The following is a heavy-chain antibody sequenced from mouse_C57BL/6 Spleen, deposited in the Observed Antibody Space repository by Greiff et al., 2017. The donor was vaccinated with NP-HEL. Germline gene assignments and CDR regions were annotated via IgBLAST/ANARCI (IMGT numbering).Heavy chain of an antibody. D-gene: IGHD4-1*01. V-gene: IGHV1-64*01. Sequence: QVQLQQSGAELVKPGASVKLSCKASGYTFTSYWMHWVKQRLGQGLEWIGMIHPNSGSTNYNEKFKSKATLTVDKSSSTAYMQLSSLTSEDSAVYYCARGLGRNWYFDVWGTGTTVTVSS. CDR1: GYTFTSYW. CDR2: IHPNSGST. CDR3: ARGLGRNWYFDV. J-gene: IGHJ1*03.